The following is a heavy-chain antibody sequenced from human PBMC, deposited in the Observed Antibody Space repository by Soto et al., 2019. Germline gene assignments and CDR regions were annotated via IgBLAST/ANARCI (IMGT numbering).Heavy chain of an antibody. V-gene: IGHV4-30-2*01. Sequence: SETLSLTCAVSGGSISSGGYSWGWIRQPPGKGLEWIGYIYHSGSTYYNPSLKSRVTISVDRSKNQFSLKLSSVTAADTAVYYCASGYGGTALDAFDIWGQGTMVTVSS. CDR1: GGSISSGGYS. D-gene: IGHD2-15*01. CDR2: IYHSGST. J-gene: IGHJ3*02. CDR3: ASGYGGTALDAFDI.